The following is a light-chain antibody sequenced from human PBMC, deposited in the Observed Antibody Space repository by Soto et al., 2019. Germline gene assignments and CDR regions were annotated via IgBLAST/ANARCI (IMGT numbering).Light chain of an antibody. CDR1: QSVRND. CDR3: QQRTNWPPT. V-gene: IGKV3-11*01. J-gene: IGKJ4*01. Sequence: EIVLTQSPATLSLSPGERATLSCRASQSVRNDLAWYHQKPGQAPRVLIYSASNRATGIPARFSGSGSRTDFTLPISSPAPEDCGVYYCQQRTNWPPTFGRGTKVAMK. CDR2: SAS.